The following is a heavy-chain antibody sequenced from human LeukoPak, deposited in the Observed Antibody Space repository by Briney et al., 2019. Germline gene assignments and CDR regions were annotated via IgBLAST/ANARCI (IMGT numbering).Heavy chain of an antibody. CDR2: ISGSGGST. V-gene: IGHV3-23*01. CDR1: GFTFSSYA. D-gene: IGHD3-22*01. CDR3: AKDRHYYDSSGYSSPPYFDY. Sequence: GSLRLSCAASGFTFSSYAMSWVRQAPGKGLEWVSAISGSGGSTYYADSVKGRFTISRDNSKNTLYLQMNSLRAEDTAVYYCAKDRHYYDSSGYSSPPYFDYWGQGTLVTVSS. J-gene: IGHJ4*02.